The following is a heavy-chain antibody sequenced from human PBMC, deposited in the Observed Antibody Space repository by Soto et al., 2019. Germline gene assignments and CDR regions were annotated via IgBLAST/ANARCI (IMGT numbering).Heavy chain of an antibody. J-gene: IGHJ4*02. Sequence: GGSLRLSCTACGFSVNDNDMAWVRQAPGKSPEWVAVIFTRGTAHYADSVTGRFTFSRDNSKRTLNLQLNNLRAEDTAVYYCTKMWGYYFESWGRGTLVTVSS. CDR1: GFSVNDND. V-gene: IGHV3-53*01. CDR2: IFTRGTA. D-gene: IGHD3-22*01. CDR3: TKMWGYYFES.